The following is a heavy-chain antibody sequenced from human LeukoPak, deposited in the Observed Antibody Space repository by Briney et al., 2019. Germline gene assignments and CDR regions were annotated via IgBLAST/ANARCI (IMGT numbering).Heavy chain of an antibody. J-gene: IGHJ4*02. V-gene: IGHV3-74*01. D-gene: IGHD6-6*01. Sequence: GGSLRLSCAVSGFTYSTYWMHWVRQAPGKGLVWVSRINTDGSLTNYADSVKGRFTFSRDNSKNTLYLQMNSLRAEDTAVYYCAKDRLEYSSPPGAPEYDYWGQGALVTVSS. CDR2: INTDGSLT. CDR1: GFTYSTYW. CDR3: AKDRLEYSSPPGAPEYDY.